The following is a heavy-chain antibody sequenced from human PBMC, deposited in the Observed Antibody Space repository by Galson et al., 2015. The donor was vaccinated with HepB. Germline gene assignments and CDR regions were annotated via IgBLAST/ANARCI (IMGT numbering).Heavy chain of an antibody. V-gene: IGHV3-15*01. CDR2: IKSKTDGGTT. J-gene: IGHJ4*02. CDR1: GFTFSNAW. CDR3: ANAQRGSYPDY. Sequence: SLRLSCAASGFTFSNAWMSWVRQAPGKGLEWVGRIKSKTDGGTTDYAAPVKGRFTISRDNSKNTLYLQMNSLRAEDTAVYYCANAQRGSYPDYWGQGTLVTVSS. D-gene: IGHD1-26*01.